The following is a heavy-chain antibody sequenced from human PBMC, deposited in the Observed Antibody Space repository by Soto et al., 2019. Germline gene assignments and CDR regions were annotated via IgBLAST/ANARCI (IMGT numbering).Heavy chain of an antibody. CDR3: ARGRWLDAFDI. V-gene: IGHV4-34*01. Sequence: LSLTCAVYGGSFSGYYWSWIRQPPGKGLEWIGEINHSGSTNYNPSLKSRVTISVDRSKNQFSLKLSSVTAADTAVYYCARGRWLDAFDIWGQGTMVTVSS. CDR2: INHSGST. D-gene: IGHD5-12*01. CDR1: GGSFSGYY. J-gene: IGHJ3*02.